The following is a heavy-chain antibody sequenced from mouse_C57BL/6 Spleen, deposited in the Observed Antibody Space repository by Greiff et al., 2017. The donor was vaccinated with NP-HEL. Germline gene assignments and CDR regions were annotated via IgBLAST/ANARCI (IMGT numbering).Heavy chain of an antibody. V-gene: IGHV1-42*01. CDR3: AIIYYDYGGYFDV. J-gene: IGHJ1*03. Sequence: VQLQQSGPELVKPGASVKISCKASGYSFTGYYMNWVKQSPEKSLEWIGEINPSTGGTTYNKKFKAKATLTVDKSSSTAYMQLKSLTSEDSAVYYCAIIYYDYGGYFDVWGTGTTVTVSS. CDR2: INPSTGGT. CDR1: GYSFTGYY. D-gene: IGHD2-4*01.